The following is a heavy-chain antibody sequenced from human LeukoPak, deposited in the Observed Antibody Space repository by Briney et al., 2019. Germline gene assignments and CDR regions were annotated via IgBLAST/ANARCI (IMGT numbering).Heavy chain of an antibody. CDR1: GFTFDDYA. J-gene: IGHJ4*02. V-gene: IGHV3-9*01. CDR2: ISWNSGSI. Sequence: GRSLRLSCAASGFTFDDYAMHWVRQAPGKGLEWVSGISWNSGSIAYADSVKGRFTISRDNAKNSLYLQMNSLRAADTALYYCAKDTQLLRFNYFDYWGQGTLVTVSS. CDR3: AKDTQLLRFNYFDY. D-gene: IGHD2-2*01.